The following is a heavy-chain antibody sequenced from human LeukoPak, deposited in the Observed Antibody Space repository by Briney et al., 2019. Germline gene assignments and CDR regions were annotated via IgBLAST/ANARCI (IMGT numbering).Heavy chain of an antibody. D-gene: IGHD5-18*01. V-gene: IGHV4-39*01. CDR3: ARQTWIELWHFDY. CDR1: GDSICSSSYY. J-gene: IGHJ4*02. CDR2: IYYSGIT. Sequence: SETLSLTCTVSGDSICSSSYYWAWIRQPPGKGLEWIVCIYYSGITYYTPSLKTQVTIYVETSKNKFSLKVSSVTAADTAVYYCARQTWIELWHFDYWGQGALVTVSS.